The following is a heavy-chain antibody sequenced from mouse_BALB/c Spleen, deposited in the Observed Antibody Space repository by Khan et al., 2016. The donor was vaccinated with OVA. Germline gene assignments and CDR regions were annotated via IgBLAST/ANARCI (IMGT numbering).Heavy chain of an antibody. CDR2: ISYGGST. J-gene: IGHJ4*01. CDR3: ARKNYYGYAMDY. V-gene: IGHV3-2*02. CDR1: GYSITRDSA. D-gene: IGHD1-1*01. Sequence: VQLKESGPGLVKPSQSLSLTCTVTGYSITRDSAWAWIRQFPGHTLEWMGSISYGGSTSYNPSLTSRISLTRDTSKNQFFLQLNSVNTEDTATDYCARKNYYGYAMDYWGQGTSVTVSS.